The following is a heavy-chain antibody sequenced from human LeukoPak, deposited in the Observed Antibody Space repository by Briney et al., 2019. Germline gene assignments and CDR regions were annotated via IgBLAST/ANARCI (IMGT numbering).Heavy chain of an antibody. Sequence: GASVKVSCKASGYTFTGYYMHWVRQAPGQGLGWVGWINPKNGGSNYAQKFQGRVTMTRDRSISTAYMELSRLTSDDTAVYYCARASFWESPINWFAPWGQGTLVTVSS. D-gene: IGHD3-16*01. CDR2: INPKNGGS. J-gene: IGHJ5*02. CDR3: ARASFWESPINWFAP. CDR1: GYTFTGYY. V-gene: IGHV1-2*02.